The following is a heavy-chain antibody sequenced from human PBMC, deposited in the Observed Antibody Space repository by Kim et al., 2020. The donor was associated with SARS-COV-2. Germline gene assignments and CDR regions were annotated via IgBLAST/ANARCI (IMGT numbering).Heavy chain of an antibody. D-gene: IGHD5-18*01. CDR1: GYTFTSYG. Sequence: ASVKVSCKASGYTFTSYGISWVRQAPGQGLEWMGWISAYNGNTNYAQKLQGRVTMTTDTSTSTAYMELRSLRSDDTAVYYCARDPYKSYSYGYENGMDVWGQGSTGTVAS. CDR3: ARDPYKSYSYGYENGMDV. CDR2: ISAYNGNT. V-gene: IGHV1-18*01. J-gene: IGHJ6*02.